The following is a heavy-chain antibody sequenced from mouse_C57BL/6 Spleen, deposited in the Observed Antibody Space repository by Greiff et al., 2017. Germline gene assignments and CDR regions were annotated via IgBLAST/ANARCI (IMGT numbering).Heavy chain of an antibody. D-gene: IGHD1-1*01. CDR1: GYTFTSYW. Sequence: QVQLQQPGAELVMPGASVKLSCKASGYTFTSYWMHWVKQRPGQGLEWIEEIDPSDSYTNYNQKFKGKSTLTVDKSSSTAYMQLSSLTSEDSAVYYCARNAVGYFDVWGTGTTVTVSS. V-gene: IGHV1-69*01. J-gene: IGHJ1*03. CDR3: ARNAVGYFDV. CDR2: IDPSDSYT.